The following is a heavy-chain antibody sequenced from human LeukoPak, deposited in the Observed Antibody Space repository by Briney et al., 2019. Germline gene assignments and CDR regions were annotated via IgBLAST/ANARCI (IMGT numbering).Heavy chain of an antibody. Sequence: GGSLRLSCAASGFTFSSYRMSAVRQAPGNGLEWVANTNEDGSDKYYVDSVKCRFTISRDNAKSSMYLQTNSLRAEDTAVYYCARGLYYNLHWGQGALVTVSS. CDR3: ARGLYYNLH. CDR2: TNEDGSDK. J-gene: IGHJ4*02. V-gene: IGHV3-7*01. D-gene: IGHD1-1*01. CDR1: GFTFSSYR.